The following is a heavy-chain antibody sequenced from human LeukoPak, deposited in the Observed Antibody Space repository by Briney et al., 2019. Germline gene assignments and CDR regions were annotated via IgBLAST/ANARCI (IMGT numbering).Heavy chain of an antibody. J-gene: IGHJ5*02. CDR3: ARDVRQYYYGSGSYLFDP. D-gene: IGHD3-10*01. V-gene: IGHV3-21*01. CDR2: ISSSSSYI. Sequence: GGSLRLSCAASGFTFSRYSMNWVREAPGKGLEWVSSISSSSSYIYYAESVKGRFTISRDNAKNSLYLQMNCLRAEDTAVYYCARDVRQYYYGSGSYLFDPWGQGTLVTVSS. CDR1: GFTFSRYS.